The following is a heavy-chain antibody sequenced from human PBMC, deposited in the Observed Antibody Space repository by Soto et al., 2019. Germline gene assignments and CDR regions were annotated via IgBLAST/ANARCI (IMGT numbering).Heavy chain of an antibody. D-gene: IGHD2-15*01. CDR3: ARLASAGQRPTYY. CDR2: ISDDGSMT. J-gene: IGHJ4*02. Sequence: EVHLVQSGAGLVQPGGSLRLACAASGFSFSSDWMHWVRQVPGNGPEWISRISDDGSMTHYADSVRGRFTISRDNPKETLFLQMNSLRVDDTAVYYCARLASAGQRPTYYWGQGGLVTVSS. CDR1: GFSFSSDW. V-gene: IGHV3-74*01.